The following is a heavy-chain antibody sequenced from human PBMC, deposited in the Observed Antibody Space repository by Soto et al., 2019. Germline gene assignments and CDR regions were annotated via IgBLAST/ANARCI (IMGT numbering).Heavy chain of an antibody. Sequence: PGGSLSLSCSASVVPFSSYCMHWVRQAPGKGLEWVAVICYSRNNKYYADSVKGRFTISRDNSNNTLYVQMTSLRAEDTAVYYCARGLHSLFDYWGQGTLVTVSS. D-gene: IGHD2-21*01. CDR1: VVPFSSYC. J-gene: IGHJ4*02. CDR2: ICYSRNNK. V-gene: IGHV3-33*08. CDR3: ARGLHSLFDY.